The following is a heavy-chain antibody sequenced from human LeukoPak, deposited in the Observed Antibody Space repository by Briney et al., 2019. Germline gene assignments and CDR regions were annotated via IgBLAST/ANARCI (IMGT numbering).Heavy chain of an antibody. V-gene: IGHV4-39*01. Sequence: SETLSLTCTVSGGSISSSSYYWGWIRQPPGKGLEWIGSIYYSGSTYYNPSLKSRVTISVDTSKNQFSLKLSSVTAADTAVYYCARHKGRWLRSYYFDYWGQGTLVTVSS. CDR1: GGSISSSSYY. J-gene: IGHJ4*02. D-gene: IGHD5-24*01. CDR2: IYYSGST. CDR3: ARHKGRWLRSYYFDY.